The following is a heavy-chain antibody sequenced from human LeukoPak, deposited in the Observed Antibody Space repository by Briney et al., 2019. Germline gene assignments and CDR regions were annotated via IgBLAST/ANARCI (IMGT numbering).Heavy chain of an antibody. CDR2: ISGSGGST. Sequence: GGSLRLSCAASGFTFSSYAMSWVRQAPGKGLEWVSAISGSGGSTYYADSVEGRFTISRDNSKNTLDLQMTSLRADDTAVYYCARVIVATNAFDAFDIWGQGTMVTVSS. CDR1: GFTFSSYA. D-gene: IGHD5-12*01. J-gene: IGHJ3*02. V-gene: IGHV3-23*01. CDR3: ARVIVATNAFDAFDI.